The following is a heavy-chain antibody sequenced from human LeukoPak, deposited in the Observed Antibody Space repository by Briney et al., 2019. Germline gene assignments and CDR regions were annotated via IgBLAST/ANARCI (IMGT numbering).Heavy chain of an antibody. CDR3: ARDRVSAYDSSGYYRIPHGFDP. CDR2: IYYSGST. CDR1: GGSISSGDHY. J-gene: IGHJ5*02. V-gene: IGHV4-30-4*01. D-gene: IGHD3-22*01. Sequence: SETLSLTCTVSGGSISSGDHYWSWIRQPPGKGLEWIGYIYYSGSTSYNPSLKGRVTISLDTSKNQFSLTLSSVTAADTAVYYCARDRVSAYDSSGYYRIPHGFDPWGQGTLVTVSS.